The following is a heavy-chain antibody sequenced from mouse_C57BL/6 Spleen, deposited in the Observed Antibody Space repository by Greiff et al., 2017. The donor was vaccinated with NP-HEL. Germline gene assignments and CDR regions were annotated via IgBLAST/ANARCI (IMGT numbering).Heavy chain of an antibody. V-gene: IGHV5-6*01. Sequence: EVKLQESGGDLVKPGGSLKLSCAASGFTFSSYGMSWVRQTPDKRLEWVATISSGGSYTYYPDSVKGRFTISRDNAKNTLYLQMSSLKSEDTAMYYCARPNYYDYDVWFAYWGQGTLVTVSA. CDR2: ISSGGSYT. CDR1: GFTFSSYG. D-gene: IGHD2-4*01. CDR3: ARPNYYDYDVWFAY. J-gene: IGHJ3*01.